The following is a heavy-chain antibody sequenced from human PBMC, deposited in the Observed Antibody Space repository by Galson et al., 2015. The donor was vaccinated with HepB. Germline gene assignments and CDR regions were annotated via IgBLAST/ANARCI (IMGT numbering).Heavy chain of an antibody. CDR2: IYPGDSDT. D-gene: IGHD3-10*01. CDR3: ARGKGYGSGSYYTTRNWFDP. Sequence: QSGAEVKKPGESLKISCKGSGYSFTSYWIGWVRQMPGKGLEWMGIIYPGDSDTRYSPSFQGQVAISADKSISTAYLQWSSLKASDTAMYYCARGKGYGSGSYYTTRNWFDPWGQGTLVTVSS. V-gene: IGHV5-51*01. J-gene: IGHJ5*02. CDR1: GYSFTSYW.